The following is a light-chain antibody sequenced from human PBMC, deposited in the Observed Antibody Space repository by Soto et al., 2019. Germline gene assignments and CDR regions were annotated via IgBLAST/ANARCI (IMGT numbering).Light chain of an antibody. J-gene: IGKJ5*01. CDR3: QQDYSTLAT. Sequence: DIQMSQSPSSLSASVGDRVTITCRAAESISRHLNWYQQKPGRAPDLLIYAASTLQNGVPSRFTGSGSGTEFTLTISGLQLEDFATYYCQQDYSTLATFGQGTRLEIK. V-gene: IGKV1-39*01. CDR2: AAS. CDR1: ESISRH.